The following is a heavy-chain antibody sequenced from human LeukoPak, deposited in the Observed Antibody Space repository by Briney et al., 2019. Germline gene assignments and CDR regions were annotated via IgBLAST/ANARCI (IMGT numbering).Heavy chain of an antibody. CDR1: GFTFSSYW. Sequence: GGSLRLSCAASGFTFSSYWMSWVRQAPGKGLEWVANIKQDGSEKYYVDSAKGRFTISRDNAKNSPYLQMNSLRAEDTAVYYCARDTTIFGVVTTSFDYWGQGTLVTVSS. V-gene: IGHV3-7*01. J-gene: IGHJ4*02. D-gene: IGHD3-3*01. CDR2: IKQDGSEK. CDR3: ARDTTIFGVVTTSFDY.